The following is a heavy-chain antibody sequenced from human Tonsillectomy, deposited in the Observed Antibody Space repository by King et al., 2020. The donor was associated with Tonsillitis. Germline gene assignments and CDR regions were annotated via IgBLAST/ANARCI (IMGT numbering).Heavy chain of an antibody. D-gene: IGHD2-21*02. V-gene: IGHV1-69*04. Sequence: QLVQSGAEVKKPGSSVKVSCKASGGTFSRYAISWVRQAPGQGLEWMGRIIPILGIRNYAQKFQDRVTITADKSTSTAYMELSSLRSEDTAVYFCARVPCDGDCYAVFFAASDIWGQGTMVTVSS. CDR2: IIPILGIR. CDR3: ARVPCDGDCYAVFFAASDI. J-gene: IGHJ3*02. CDR1: GGTFSRYA.